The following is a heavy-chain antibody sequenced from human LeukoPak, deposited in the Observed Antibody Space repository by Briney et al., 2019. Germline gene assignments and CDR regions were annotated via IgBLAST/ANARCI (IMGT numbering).Heavy chain of an antibody. CDR3: AKDYMFAEQQQVRGDYFDY. CDR2: ISGSGGST. J-gene: IGHJ4*02. CDR1: GFTFSSYA. V-gene: IGHV3-23*01. D-gene: IGHD6-13*01. Sequence: GGSLRLSCAASGFTFSSYAMSWVRQAPGKGLEWVSAISGSGGSTYYADSVKGRFTISRDNSKNTLYLQMNSLRAEDTAVYYCAKDYMFAEQQQVRGDYFDYWGQGTLVTVSS.